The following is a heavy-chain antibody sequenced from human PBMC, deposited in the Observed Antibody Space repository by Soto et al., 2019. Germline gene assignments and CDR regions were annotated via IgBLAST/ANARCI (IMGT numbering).Heavy chain of an antibody. D-gene: IGHD2-15*01. CDR1: GFTFDDYA. J-gene: IGHJ3*02. CDR3: AKAPVVVVVVGAFDI. CDR2: ISGNSGSI. Sequence: EVQLVESGGGLVQPGRSLRLSCAASGFTFDDYAMHWVRQAPGKGLEWVSGISGNSGSIGYADSVKGRFTSSRDNAQNFLYLQMNGLRAEETDLYYCAKAPVVVVVVGAFDIWGQGTMVTVSS. V-gene: IGHV3-9*01.